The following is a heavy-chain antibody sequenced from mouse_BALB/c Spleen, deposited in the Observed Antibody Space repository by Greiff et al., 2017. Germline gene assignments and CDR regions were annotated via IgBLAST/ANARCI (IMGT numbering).Heavy chain of an antibody. D-gene: IGHD2-10*02. CDR1: GYSITSDYA. J-gene: IGHJ2*01. CDR2: ISYSGST. V-gene: IGHV3-2*02. CDR3: ARYLEYGNFDY. Sequence: EVQGVESGPGLVKPSQSLSLTCTVTGYSITSDYAWNWIRQFPGNKLEWMGYISYSGSTSYNPSLKSRISITRDTSKNQFFLQLNSVTTEDTATYYCARYLEYGNFDYWGQGTTLTVSS.